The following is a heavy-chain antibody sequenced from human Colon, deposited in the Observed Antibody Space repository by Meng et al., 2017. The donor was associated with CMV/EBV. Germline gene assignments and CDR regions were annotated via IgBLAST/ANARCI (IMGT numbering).Heavy chain of an antibody. CDR3: ARYGVVAATDY. J-gene: IGHJ4*02. V-gene: IGHV3-7*01. D-gene: IGHD1-26*01. CDR2: IKPDGSDN. Sequence: GESLQISCVASGFAFSSYWMAWLRQAPEKGREWVANIKPDGSDNYYVDSVKGLSTISRDNAKNSLYLQLNSLRVEDSAVYYCARYGVVAATDYWGQGTPVTVSS. CDR1: GFAFSSYW.